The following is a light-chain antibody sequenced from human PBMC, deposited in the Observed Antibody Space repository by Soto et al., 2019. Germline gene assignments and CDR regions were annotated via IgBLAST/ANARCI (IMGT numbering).Light chain of an antibody. Sequence: DIVMTQSPDSLAVSLGERATINCRSSQTLLYSSNKKNYLAWYQQKSGQPPKLIIYWASTRESGVPDRFSGSGSATDFTLTISSLQAEDVAVYYCQQYYSLPISLGQGTRLAIK. CDR2: WAS. J-gene: IGKJ5*01. V-gene: IGKV4-1*01. CDR3: QQYYSLPIS. CDR1: QTLLYSSNKKNY.